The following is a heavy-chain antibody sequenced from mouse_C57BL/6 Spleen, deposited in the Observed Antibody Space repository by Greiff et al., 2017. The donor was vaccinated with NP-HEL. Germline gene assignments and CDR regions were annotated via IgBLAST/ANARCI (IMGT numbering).Heavy chain of an antibody. CDR2: IYPGDGDT. J-gene: IGHJ1*03. CDR3: ARRHVWYFDV. V-gene: IGHV1-80*01. Sequence: QVQLKESGAELVKPGASVKISCKASGYAFSSYWMNWVKQRPGKGLEWIGQIYPGDGDTNYNGKFKGKATLTADKSSSTAYMQLSSLTSEDSAVYFCARRHVWYFDVWGTGTTVTVSS. D-gene: IGHD3-1*01. CDR1: GYAFSSYW.